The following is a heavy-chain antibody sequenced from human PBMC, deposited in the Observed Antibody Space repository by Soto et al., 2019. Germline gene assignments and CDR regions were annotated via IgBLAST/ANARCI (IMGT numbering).Heavy chain of an antibody. CDR2: ISYDGSNK. CDR3: AKDGFSPAFMPSWSRYCSGGSCYVFVY. V-gene: IGHV3-30*18. J-gene: IGHJ4*02. Sequence: GGSLRLSCAASGFTFSSYGMHWVRQAPGKGLEWVAVISYDGSNKYYADSVKGRFTISRDNSKNTLYLQMNSLRAEDTDVYYCAKDGFSPAFMPSWSRYCSGGSCYVFVYWGQGTLVTVSS. CDR1: GFTFSSYG. D-gene: IGHD2-15*01.